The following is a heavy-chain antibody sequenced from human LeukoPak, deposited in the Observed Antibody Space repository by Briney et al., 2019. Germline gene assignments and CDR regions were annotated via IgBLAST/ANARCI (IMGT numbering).Heavy chain of an antibody. V-gene: IGHV3-43*02. CDR3: ARAPSDEAGYYYYYMDV. CDR1: GFTFASYA. Sequence: GGSLRLSCAASGFTFASYAMHWVRQAPGKGLEYVSLIYGDGGTTHYADSVKGRFSISRDNAKNSLYLQMNSLRAEDTALYYCARAPSDEAGYYYYYMDVWGKGTTVTVSS. CDR2: IYGDGGTT. J-gene: IGHJ6*03.